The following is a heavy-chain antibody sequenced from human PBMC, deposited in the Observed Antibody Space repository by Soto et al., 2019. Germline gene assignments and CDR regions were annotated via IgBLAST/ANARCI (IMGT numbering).Heavy chain of an antibody. D-gene: IGHD2-8*01. V-gene: IGHV4-30-4*01. CDR3: AGFGVGDRDDK. CDR2: ISHSETT. CDR1: GSYITSGDYH. Sequence: QVRLQESGPGLVKASQTLSLTCSVSGSYITSGDYHWTWIRQAPGKGLEGIGYISHSETTYYGPALKNRIIISSDFSMNQFSLRLNSVTAADTAVYFCAGFGVGDRDDKWGQGTLVTVSS. J-gene: IGHJ4*02.